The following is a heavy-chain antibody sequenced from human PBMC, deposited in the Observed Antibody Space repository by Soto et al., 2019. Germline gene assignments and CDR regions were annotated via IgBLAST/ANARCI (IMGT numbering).Heavy chain of an antibody. V-gene: IGHV1-69*13. CDR3: ARDSGQPHSVNWFDP. J-gene: IGHJ5*02. CDR2: IIPIFGTA. Sequence: SVKVSCKASGGTFSSYAISWVLRAPGQGLEWMGGIIPIFGTANYAQKFQGRVTITADESTSTAYMELSSLRSEDTAVYYCARDSGQPHSVNWFDPWGQGTLVTVSS. D-gene: IGHD6-13*01. CDR1: GGTFSSYA.